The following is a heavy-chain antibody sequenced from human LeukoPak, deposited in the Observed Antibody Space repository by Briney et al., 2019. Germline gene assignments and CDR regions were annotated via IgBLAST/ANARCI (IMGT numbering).Heavy chain of an antibody. CDR1: GFTFSSYG. Sequence: GRSLRLSCAASGFTFSSYGMHWVRQAPGKGLEWVAVIWYDGSNKYYADSVKGRFTIPRDNSKNTLYLQMNSLRAEDTAVYYCAKDNWGLDYWGQGTLVTVSS. D-gene: IGHD7-27*01. CDR3: AKDNWGLDY. CDR2: IWYDGSNK. V-gene: IGHV3-33*06. J-gene: IGHJ4*02.